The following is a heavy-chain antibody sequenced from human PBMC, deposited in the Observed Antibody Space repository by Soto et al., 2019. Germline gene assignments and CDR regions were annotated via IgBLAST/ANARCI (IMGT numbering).Heavy chain of an antibody. J-gene: IGHJ4*02. CDR2: VFSSGYT. Sequence: QVKLQESGPGLVKPSETLSLTCTVSGASTSNSYWTWIRQPPGKGLEWIGYVFSSGYTNYKPSLKSRVTISLDAAQNQFSLKLNSVTAADTAVYNCARLHFYNIPIFVDSRGQGTLVAVSS. D-gene: IGHD1-1*01. V-gene: IGHV4-59*01. CDR1: GASTSNSY. CDR3: ARLHFYNIPIFVDS.